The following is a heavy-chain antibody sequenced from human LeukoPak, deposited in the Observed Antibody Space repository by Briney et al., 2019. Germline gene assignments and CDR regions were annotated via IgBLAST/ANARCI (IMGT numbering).Heavy chain of an antibody. V-gene: IGHV4-4*07. CDR3: ARVSVAGYSSSWYLFDY. Sequence: SETLSLTCTVSGDSISSYYWSWIRQPAGKGLEWIGRIYISGSIDYNPSLKSRVTMSVDPSKNQLSLELSSVTAANTAVYYCARVSVAGYSSSWYLFDYWGQGILVTVSS. D-gene: IGHD6-13*01. J-gene: IGHJ4*02. CDR2: IYISGSI. CDR1: GDSISSYY.